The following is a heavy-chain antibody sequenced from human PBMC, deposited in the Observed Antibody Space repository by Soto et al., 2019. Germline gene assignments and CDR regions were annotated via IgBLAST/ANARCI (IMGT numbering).Heavy chain of an antibody. CDR2: TYFRSKWYN. J-gene: IGHJ5*02. CDR1: GDSVSSNTAS. CDR3: AKGDNLGPKTGYAFDP. V-gene: IGHV6-1*01. Sequence: SQTLSLTCAISGDSVSSNTASWNWIRQSPSRGLEWLGRTYFRSKWYNDYAVSVKIRIIINPDTSNNQFSLQLNSVTPEDTAVYFCAKGDNLGPKTGYAFDPWGQRIMVTVSS. D-gene: IGHD5-12*01.